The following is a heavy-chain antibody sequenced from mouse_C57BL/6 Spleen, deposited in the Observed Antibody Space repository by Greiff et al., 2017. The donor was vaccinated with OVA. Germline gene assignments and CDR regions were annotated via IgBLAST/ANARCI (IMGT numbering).Heavy chain of an antibody. Sequence: VQLQQPGTELVKPGASVKLSCKASGYTFTSYWMHWVKQRPGQGLEWIGNINPSNGGTNYNEKFKSKATLTVDKPSSTAYMQLSSLTSEDSAVYYCARDGYDYDWFAYWGQGTLVTVSA. D-gene: IGHD2-4*01. CDR1: GYTFTSYW. V-gene: IGHV1-53*01. CDR3: ARDGYDYDWFAY. CDR2: INPSNGGT. J-gene: IGHJ3*01.